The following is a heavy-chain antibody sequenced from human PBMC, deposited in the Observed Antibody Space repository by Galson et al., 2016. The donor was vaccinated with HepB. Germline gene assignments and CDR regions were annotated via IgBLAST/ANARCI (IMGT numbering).Heavy chain of an antibody. Sequence: SVKVSCKASGYTFTNYALHWVRQAPGQSLEWMGWINVGTAFKKYSQNFQGRLSITRDTSASTAYMELSSRRSEDTAVYYCARDLRYFDWLSVRYYSFSYGMDVWGQGTTVTVSS. D-gene: IGHD3-9*01. V-gene: IGHV1-3*01. CDR3: ARDLRYFDWLSVRYYSFSYGMDV. J-gene: IGHJ6*02. CDR2: INVGTAFK. CDR1: GYTFTNYA.